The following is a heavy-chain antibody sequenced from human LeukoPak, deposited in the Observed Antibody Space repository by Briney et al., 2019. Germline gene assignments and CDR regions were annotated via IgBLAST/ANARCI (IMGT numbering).Heavy chain of an antibody. CDR1: GYTFTSYD. J-gene: IGHJ6*03. D-gene: IGHD2-15*01. CDR2: MNPNSGNT. CDR3: ARVPSDSSRYYYYMDV. V-gene: IGHV1-8*03. Sequence: ASVKVSCKASGYTFTSYDINWVRQATGQGLEWMGWMNPNSGNTGYAQKFQGRVTITRNTSISTAYMELSSLRSEDTAVYYCARVPSDSSRYYYYMDVWGKGTTVTVSS.